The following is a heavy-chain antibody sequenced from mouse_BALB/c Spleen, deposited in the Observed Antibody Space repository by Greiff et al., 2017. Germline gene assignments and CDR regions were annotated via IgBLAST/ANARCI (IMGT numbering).Heavy chain of an antibody. CDR3: ARRITTGPIYYAMDY. CDR1: GYTFTSYW. D-gene: IGHD1-1*01. V-gene: IGHV1S132*01. J-gene: IGHJ4*01. Sequence: QVQLQQSGAELVKPGASVKLSCKTSGYTFTSYWIQWVKQRPGQGLGWIGEIFPGTGTTYYNEKFKGKATLTIDTSSSTAYMQLSSLTSEDSAVYFCARRITTGPIYYAMDYWGQGTSVTVSS. CDR2: IFPGTGTT.